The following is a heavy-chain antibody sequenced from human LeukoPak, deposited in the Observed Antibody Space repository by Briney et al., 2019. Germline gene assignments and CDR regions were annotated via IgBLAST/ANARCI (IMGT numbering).Heavy chain of an antibody. CDR2: IYSGGRT. CDR3: VRGPATPGYYHFFF. Sequence: GGSLRLSCAVSGLTVSSNYRSWVRQAPGKGLEWVSVIYSGGRTYYAGSVKGRFTISRDNSKNTVNLQMSSLRVDDTAIYYCVRGPATPGYYHFFFWGQGTLATVSS. CDR1: GLTVSSNY. D-gene: IGHD3-22*01. V-gene: IGHV3-66*01. J-gene: IGHJ4*02.